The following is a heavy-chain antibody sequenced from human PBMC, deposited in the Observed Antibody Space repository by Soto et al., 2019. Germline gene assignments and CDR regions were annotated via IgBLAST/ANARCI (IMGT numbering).Heavy chain of an antibody. CDR3: ARLGHPGH. J-gene: IGHJ4*02. CDR2: VIPILGTA. CDR1: GGSLRNSV. Sequence: QVQLVQSGAEVKKPGSSVKVSCTASGGSLRNSVISWVRQAPAQRLEWMGGVIPILGTANYAQKFQGRVTMTADEATSTAYMDLSSLSPDVTAVYYRARLGHPGHWGPGTLVIVSS. V-gene: IGHV1-69*01.